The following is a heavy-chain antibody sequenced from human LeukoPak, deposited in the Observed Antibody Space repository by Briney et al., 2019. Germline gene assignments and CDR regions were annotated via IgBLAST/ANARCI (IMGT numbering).Heavy chain of an antibody. CDR3: ARGFWSGYLHNYYMDV. CDR2: IIPLFGTA. Sequence: GASVKVSCKASGGIFSSYGIGWVRQDRGQGLEWVGGIIPLFGTADYAQKFRGRVTITADESTSTAYMELRSLRSEDTAVYYCARGFWSGYLHNYYMDVWGKGTTVIVSS. D-gene: IGHD3-3*01. V-gene: IGHV1-69*13. J-gene: IGHJ6*03. CDR1: GGIFSSYG.